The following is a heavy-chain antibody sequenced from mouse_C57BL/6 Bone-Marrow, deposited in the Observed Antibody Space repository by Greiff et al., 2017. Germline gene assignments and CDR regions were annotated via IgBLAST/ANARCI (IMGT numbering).Heavy chain of an antibody. CDR3: ARDYSNHGGNYAMDY. J-gene: IGHJ4*01. CDR2: INPNNGGT. D-gene: IGHD2-5*01. CDR1: GYTFTDYY. V-gene: IGHV1-26*01. Sequence: EVQLQQSGPELVKPGASVKISCKASGYTFTDYYMNWVKQSHGKSLEWIGDINPNNGGTSYNQKFKGKATLTVDKSSSTAYMELRSLTSEDSAVYYCARDYSNHGGNYAMDYWGQGTSVTVSS.